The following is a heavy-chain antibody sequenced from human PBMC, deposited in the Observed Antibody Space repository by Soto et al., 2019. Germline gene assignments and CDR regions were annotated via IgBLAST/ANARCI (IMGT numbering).Heavy chain of an antibody. D-gene: IGHD5-18*01. V-gene: IGHV3-30-3*01. CDR1: GFTFSSYA. CDR3: ASAGGYRTFQGGVDFDY. CDR2: ISYDVNNK. Sequence: QVQLVESGGGVVQPGRSLRLSCAASGFTFSSYAMHWVRQAPGKGLEWVAVISYDVNNKYYADSVKGRFTISRDNSKSTLDLRMSSLGAEGTALCFCASAGGYRTFQGGVDFDYGGQGSLVSVSS. J-gene: IGHJ4*02.